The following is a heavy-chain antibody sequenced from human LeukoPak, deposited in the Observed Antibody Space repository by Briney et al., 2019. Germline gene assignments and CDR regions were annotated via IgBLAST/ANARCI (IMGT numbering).Heavy chain of an antibody. D-gene: IGHD4-17*01. CDR2: VYYNGLT. CDR1: GGSISPHY. V-gene: IGHV4-59*11. Sequence: ETLSLTCTVSGGSISPHYWTWIRQTPGKGLEWIGYVYYNGLTSYNASLRSRLILSVDTARNQVSLKLTSVTAADTAVYYCTREVSTVTFDYWGQGTLVTVSS. J-gene: IGHJ4*02. CDR3: TREVSTVTFDY.